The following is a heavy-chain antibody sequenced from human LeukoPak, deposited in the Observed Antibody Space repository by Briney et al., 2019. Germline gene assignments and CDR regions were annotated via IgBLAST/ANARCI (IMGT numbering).Heavy chain of an antibody. CDR1: GFSVSNNY. CDR2: IYSGGSI. J-gene: IGHJ5*02. Sequence: HPGGSLRLSCAASGFSVSNNYMSWVRQPAGKGLEWVAVIYSGGSIYYADSVKGRFTISRDNSKDTLYLQMNSLRAEDSAVYFCARDVFGRPTAWGQGTLVTVSS. CDR3: ARDVFGRPTA. D-gene: IGHD3-3*01. V-gene: IGHV3-53*01.